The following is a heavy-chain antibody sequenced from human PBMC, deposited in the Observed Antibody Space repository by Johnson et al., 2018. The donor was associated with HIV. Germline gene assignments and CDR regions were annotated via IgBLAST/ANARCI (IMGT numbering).Heavy chain of an antibody. Sequence: VQLVESGGGLLQPGGSLRLSCAASGFTFSNHGMHWVRQAPGKGLEWVANIKQDGSEKYYVDSVKGRFTISRDNAKNSLYLQMNSLRAEDTALYYCARGTLTGTTGGFDIWGQGTMVTVSA. D-gene: IGHD1-20*01. J-gene: IGHJ3*02. V-gene: IGHV3-7*03. CDR1: GFTFSNHG. CDR2: IKQDGSEK. CDR3: ARGTLTGTTGGFDI.